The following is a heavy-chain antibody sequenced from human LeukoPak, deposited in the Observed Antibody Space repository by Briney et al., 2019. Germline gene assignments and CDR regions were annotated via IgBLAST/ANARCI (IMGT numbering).Heavy chain of an antibody. V-gene: IGHV1-69*04. D-gene: IGHD6-13*01. CDR3: ARDLRYSSNWFDP. J-gene: IGHJ5*02. CDR2: IIPILGIA. CDR1: GGTFSSYT. Sequence: SVKVSCKGSGGTFSSYTISWVRQAPGQGLEWMGRIIPILGIANYAQKFQGRVTITADKSTSTAYMEPSSLRSERTAVYYCARDLRYSSNWFDPWGQGTLVTVSS.